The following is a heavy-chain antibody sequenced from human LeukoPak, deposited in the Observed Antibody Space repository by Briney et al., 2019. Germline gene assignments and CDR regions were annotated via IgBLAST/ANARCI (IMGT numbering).Heavy chain of an antibody. CDR1: GFTFDDYA. J-gene: IGHJ5*02. Sequence: GGSLRLSCAASGFTFDDYAMHWVRQAPGKGLEWVSLISGDGGSTYYADSVKGRFTISRDNSKNMLYLHMNTLRADDTALYYCAKTRNLSTWGQGTLVTVSS. V-gene: IGHV3-43*02. CDR3: AKTRNLST. CDR2: ISGDGGST.